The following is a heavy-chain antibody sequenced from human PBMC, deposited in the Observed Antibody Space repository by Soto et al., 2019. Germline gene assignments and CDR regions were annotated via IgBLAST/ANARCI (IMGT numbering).Heavy chain of an antibody. CDR2: IYYSGST. Sequence: SETLSLTCTVSGGSVSSSSYYWGWIRQPPGKGLEWIASIYYSGSTYYNPSLRSRVTISVDTSKNQFSLKLNYMTAADTAVYYCARDLWGYCGTDCYPLDVWGQGTTVTVSS. D-gene: IGHD2-21*02. CDR3: ARDLWGYCGTDCYPLDV. CDR1: GGSVSSSSYY. J-gene: IGHJ6*02. V-gene: IGHV4-39*07.